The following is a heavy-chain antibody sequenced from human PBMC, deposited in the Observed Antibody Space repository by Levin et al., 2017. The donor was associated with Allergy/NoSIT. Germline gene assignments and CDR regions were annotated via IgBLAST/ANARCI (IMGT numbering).Heavy chain of an antibody. Sequence: GSLRLSCTVSGGSISSYYWSWIRQPPGKGLEWIGYIYYSGSTNYNPSLKSRVTISVDTSKNQFSLKLSSVTAADTAVYYCARRYYDFWSGYVGGYFDYWGQGTLVTVSS. J-gene: IGHJ4*02. CDR3: ARRYYDFWSGYVGGYFDY. CDR1: GGSISSYY. V-gene: IGHV4-59*08. D-gene: IGHD3-3*01. CDR2: IYYSGST.